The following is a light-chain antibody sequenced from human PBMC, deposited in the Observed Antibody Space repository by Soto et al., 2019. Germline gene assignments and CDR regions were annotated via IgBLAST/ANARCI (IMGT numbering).Light chain of an antibody. V-gene: IGKV3-15*01. J-gene: IGKJ1*01. CDR3: QQYNNWPPDGT. CDR2: GAS. CDR1: QSVGSN. Sequence: EIVMTQSPATLSVSPGERATLSCRASQSVGSNLAWYQQKPGQAPRLLIYGASTRATGIPARFSGSGSGTEFTLTISSLQSEDFAIYSCQQYNNWPPDGTFGQGTKVEIK.